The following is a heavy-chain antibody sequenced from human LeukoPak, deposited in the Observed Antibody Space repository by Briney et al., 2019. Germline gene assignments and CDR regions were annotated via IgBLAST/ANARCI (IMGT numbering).Heavy chain of an antibody. CDR1: VDSITTTNY. CDR3: SRESGPFCPFGH. CDR2: ISLAGRT. Sequence: NPSGTLSLTCGVSVDSITTTNYWSWVRQPPGGGLEWIGEISLAGRTRYNPSLKSRVNISIDESKNHLYLNLASVTAADTAVYYCSRESGPFCPFGHWGQGTLVAVTS. D-gene: IGHD1-26*01. J-gene: IGHJ4*02. V-gene: IGHV4-4*02.